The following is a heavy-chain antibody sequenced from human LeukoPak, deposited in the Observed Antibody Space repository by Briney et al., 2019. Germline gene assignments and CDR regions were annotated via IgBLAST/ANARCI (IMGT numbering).Heavy chain of an antibody. Sequence: GGSLRLSCAASGFTFSTYEMNWVRQAPGKGLEWVSYISRSGSTIYYADSVKGRFTISRDNAKNSLYLQMNSLRAEDTAVYYCRGYSSSWYPNWFAPWGKGTLVTVSS. CDR1: GFTFSTYE. V-gene: IGHV3-48*03. J-gene: IGHJ5*02. CDR2: ISRSGSTI. D-gene: IGHD6-13*01. CDR3: RGYSSSWYPNWFAP.